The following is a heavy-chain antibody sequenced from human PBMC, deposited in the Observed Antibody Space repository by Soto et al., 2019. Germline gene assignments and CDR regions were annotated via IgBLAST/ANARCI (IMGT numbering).Heavy chain of an antibody. CDR3: ASNNYGGKDY. Sequence: QGQLVESGGGVVQPGRSLRLSCAASGFTFNTYGMHWVRQAPGKGLEWVAVIWYDGSTKYYADSVKGRFTISRDNSKNTLYLQINSLRADDTAIYYCASNNYGGKDYWGQGTLVTVSS. J-gene: IGHJ4*02. D-gene: IGHD4-17*01. CDR2: IWYDGSTK. V-gene: IGHV3-33*01. CDR1: GFTFNTYG.